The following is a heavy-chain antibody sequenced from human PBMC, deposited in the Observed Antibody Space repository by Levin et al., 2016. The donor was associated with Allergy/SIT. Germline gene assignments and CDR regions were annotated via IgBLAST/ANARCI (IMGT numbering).Heavy chain of an antibody. CDR2: IYYSGST. CDR3: ARVGRNQSKYRRGSGYYYYMDV. Sequence: SETLSLTCTVSGGSISSYYWSWIRQPPGKGLEWIGYIYYSGSTNYNPSLKSRVTISVDTSKNQFSLKLSSVTAADTAVYYCARVGRNQSKYRRGSGYYYYMDVWGKGTTVTVSS. J-gene: IGHJ6*03. V-gene: IGHV4-59*01. CDR1: GGSISSYY. D-gene: IGHD4-23*01.